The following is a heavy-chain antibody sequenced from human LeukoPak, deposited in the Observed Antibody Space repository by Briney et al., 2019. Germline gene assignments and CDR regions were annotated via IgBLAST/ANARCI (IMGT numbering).Heavy chain of an antibody. V-gene: IGHV1-2*02. D-gene: IGHD4-17*01. CDR3: ARAQRDYGDYDFDY. CDR2: INPNSGGT. Sequence: ASVKVSCKASGYTFTAYYMHWVRQAPGQGLEWMGWINPNSGGTFYAQNFQGRVTMTRDTSISTAYMELSSLRSEDTAVYYCARAQRDYGDYDFDYWGQGTLVTVSS. J-gene: IGHJ4*02. CDR1: GYTFTAYY.